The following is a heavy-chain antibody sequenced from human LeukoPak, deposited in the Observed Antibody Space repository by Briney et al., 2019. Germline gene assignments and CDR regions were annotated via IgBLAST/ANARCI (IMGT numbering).Heavy chain of an antibody. CDR2: IVVGSGNT. CDR3: AAAAHDIEGMDV. D-gene: IGHD3-9*01. Sequence: GASVKVSCKASGFTFTSSTMQWVRQARGQRLEWIGWIVVGSGNTNYAQKFQERVTITRDMSTSTAYMELSSLRSEDTAVYYCAAAAHDIEGMDVWGQGTTVTVSS. CDR1: GFTFTSST. V-gene: IGHV1-58*02. J-gene: IGHJ6*02.